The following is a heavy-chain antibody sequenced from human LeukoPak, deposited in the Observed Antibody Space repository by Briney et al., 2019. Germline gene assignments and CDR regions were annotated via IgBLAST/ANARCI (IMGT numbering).Heavy chain of an antibody. J-gene: IGHJ4*02. V-gene: IGHV3-23*01. CDR3: AKASDMAATAPEY. Sequence: GGSLRLSCAASGVTLSSYAMSWARQAPGKGLEWVSGISSSGSGGRTYYADSVKGRFTISRDNSKNTLYLQMNSLRAEDTALYFCAKASDMAATAPEYRGQGILVTVSS. CDR2: ISSSGSGGRT. CDR1: GVTLSSYA. D-gene: IGHD5-12*01.